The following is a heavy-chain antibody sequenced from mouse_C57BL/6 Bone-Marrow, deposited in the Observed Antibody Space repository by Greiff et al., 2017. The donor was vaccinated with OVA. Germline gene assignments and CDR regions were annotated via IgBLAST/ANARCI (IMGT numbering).Heavy chain of an antibody. J-gene: IGHJ2*01. CDR3: ARDGNPYFDY. Sequence: QVQLQQPGAELVKPGASVKLSCKASGYTFTSYWMQWVKQRPGQGLEWIGEIDPSDSYTNYNQKFKGKATLTVDTSSRTAYMQLSSLTSEDSAVYYCARDGNPYFDYWGQGTTLTVSS. CDR2: IDPSDSYT. CDR1: GYTFTSYW. V-gene: IGHV1-50*01. D-gene: IGHD2-1*01.